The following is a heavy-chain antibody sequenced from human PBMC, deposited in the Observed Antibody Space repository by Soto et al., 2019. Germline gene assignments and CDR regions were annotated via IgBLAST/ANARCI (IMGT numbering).Heavy chain of an antibody. CDR2: INPNSGGT. J-gene: IGHJ6*02. Sequence: ASLKVSCKASGYTFTGYYMHWVRKTPGQGLEWMGWINPNSGGTNYAQKFQGRVTMTRDTSISTAYMELSRLRSDDTAVYYCARDPFFTMVRGAPYYYYGMDVWGQGTMVTVSS. CDR3: ARDPFFTMVRGAPYYYYGMDV. D-gene: IGHD3-10*01. CDR1: GYTFTGYY. V-gene: IGHV1-2*02.